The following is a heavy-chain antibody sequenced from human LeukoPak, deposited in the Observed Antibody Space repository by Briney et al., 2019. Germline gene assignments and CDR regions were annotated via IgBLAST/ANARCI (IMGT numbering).Heavy chain of an antibody. J-gene: IGHJ3*02. CDR3: ATDYYDSSGHYYGGAFDI. Sequence: GGSLRLSCAASGFTFSDYYMSWIRQAPGKGLEWVSYISSSGSTIYYADSVKGRFTISRDNAKNSLYLQMNSLRAEDTAVYYCATDYYDSSGHYYGGAFDIWGQGTMVTVSS. V-gene: IGHV3-11*01. CDR2: ISSSGSTI. CDR1: GFTFSDYY. D-gene: IGHD3-22*01.